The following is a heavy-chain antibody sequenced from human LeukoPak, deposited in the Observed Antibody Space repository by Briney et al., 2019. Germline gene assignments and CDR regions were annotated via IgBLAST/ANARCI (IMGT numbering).Heavy chain of an antibody. D-gene: IGHD3-22*01. CDR3: ARGSNYYDSSGTVDY. V-gene: IGHV1-69*04. J-gene: IGHJ4*02. Sequence: ASVKVSCKASGGTFSSYAISWVRQAPGQGLEWMGRIIPILGIANYAQKFQGRVTITADKSTSTAYMELSSLRSEDTAVYYCARGSNYYDSSGTVDYWGQGTLVTVSS. CDR2: IIPILGIA. CDR1: GGTFSSYA.